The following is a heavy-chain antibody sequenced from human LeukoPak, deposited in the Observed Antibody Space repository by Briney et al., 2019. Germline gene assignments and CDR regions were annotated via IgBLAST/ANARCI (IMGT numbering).Heavy chain of an antibody. CDR2: ISGSDPGT. CDR1: GFTFRTYA. D-gene: IGHD2-8*02. V-gene: IGHV3-23*01. J-gene: IGHJ6*03. Sequence: PGGSLRLSCVPSGFTFRTYAMSWVRQTPWMGLEWVSAISGSDPGTYHADSVKGRFTISRDNSKNTLYLQMNNLRAEDTAIYFCAKARLGSCTGARCYSLDVWGKGTTVSVSS. CDR3: AKARLGSCTGARCYSLDV.